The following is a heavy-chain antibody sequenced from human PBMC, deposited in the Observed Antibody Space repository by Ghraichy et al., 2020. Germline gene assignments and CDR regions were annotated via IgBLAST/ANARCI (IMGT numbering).Heavy chain of an antibody. J-gene: IGHJ6*02. CDR2: IIPIFGTA. CDR3: ARSAVVAATRIVPGYYYYYGMDV. V-gene: IGHV1-69*13. CDR1: GGTFSSYA. D-gene: IGHD2-15*01. Sequence: SSVKVSCKASGGTFSSYAISWVRQAPGQGLEWMGGIIPIFGTANYAQKFQGRVTITADESTSTAYMELSSLRSEDTAVYYCARSAVVAATRIVPGYYYYYGMDVWGQGTTVTVAS.